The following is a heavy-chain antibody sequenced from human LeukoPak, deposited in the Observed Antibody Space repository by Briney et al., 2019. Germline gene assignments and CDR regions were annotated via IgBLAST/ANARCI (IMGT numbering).Heavy chain of an antibody. CDR1: GYSFTNYW. Sequence: GESLKISCKGSGYSFTNYWIGWVRQMPGKGLEWMGIIYPDDSDTRFSPSFQGQVTISADKSISTAYLQWSSLKASDTAMYYYARLGNSSFFDCGQRPQVPVSS. V-gene: IGHV5-51*01. CDR3: ARLGNSSFFD. J-gene: IGHJ4*02. CDR2: IYPDDSDT. D-gene: IGHD6-6*01.